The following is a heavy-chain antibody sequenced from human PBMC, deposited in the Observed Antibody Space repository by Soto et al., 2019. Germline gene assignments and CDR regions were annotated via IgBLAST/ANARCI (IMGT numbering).Heavy chain of an antibody. CDR3: ARNGGSTWYYFDS. Sequence: SETLSLTCAVNGGSFTGYYGCWIRQSPGKGLEWIGEVSHRGSTNYNPSLKSRVTISIDTSKNQFSLKLNSVTAADTGMYYCARNGGSTWYYFDSWGQRTVVTVSS. D-gene: IGHD6-13*01. CDR2: VSHRGST. V-gene: IGHV4-34*01. J-gene: IGHJ4*02. CDR1: GGSFTGYY.